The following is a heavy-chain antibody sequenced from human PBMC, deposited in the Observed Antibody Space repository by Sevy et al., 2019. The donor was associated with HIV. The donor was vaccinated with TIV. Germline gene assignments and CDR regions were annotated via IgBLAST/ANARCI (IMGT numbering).Heavy chain of an antibody. CDR2: ISTGTDHR. V-gene: IGHV3-21*05. D-gene: IGHD3-10*01. J-gene: IGHJ4*02. CDR3: VRRGVDAYNVYFDL. CDR1: GYTFPAFS. Sequence: GGSLRLSCTASGYTFPAFSFNWVRQAPGKGLEWLSYISTGTDHRYYADSAKGRFTISRDDAKNSVYLEMKSLRDEDTALYYCVRRGVDAYNVYFDLWGQGTLVTVSS.